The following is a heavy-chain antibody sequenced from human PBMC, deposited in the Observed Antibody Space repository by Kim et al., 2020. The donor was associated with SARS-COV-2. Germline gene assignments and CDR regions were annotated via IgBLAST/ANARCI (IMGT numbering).Heavy chain of an antibody. CDR2: IYYSGST. V-gene: IGHV4-59*13. CDR3: ARSEPLWFGEFYWFDP. CDR1: GGSISSYY. D-gene: IGHD3-10*01. Sequence: SETLSLTCTVSGGSISSYYWSWIRQPPGKGLEWIGYIYYSGSTNYNPSLKSRVTISVDTSKNQFSLKLSSVTAADTAVYYCARSEPLWFGEFYWFDPWGQGTLVTVSS. J-gene: IGHJ5*02.